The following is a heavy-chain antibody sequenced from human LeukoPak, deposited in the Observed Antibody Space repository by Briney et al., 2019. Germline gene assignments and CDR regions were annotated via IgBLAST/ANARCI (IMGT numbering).Heavy chain of an antibody. Sequence: GESLKISCKGSGYNFTNYWIGWVRQMPGKGLEWMGIIYPGDSDTRYSPSFQGQVTISSDKSITTAYLQWSSLKASDTAIYYCARLTTGHLDYWGQGTLVTVSS. J-gene: IGHJ4*02. V-gene: IGHV5-51*01. CDR1: GYNFTNYW. CDR2: IYPGDSDT. CDR3: ARLTTGHLDY. D-gene: IGHD1-1*01.